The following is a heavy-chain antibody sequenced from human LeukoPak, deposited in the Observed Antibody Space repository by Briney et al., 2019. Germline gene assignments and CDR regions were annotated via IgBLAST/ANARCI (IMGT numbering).Heavy chain of an antibody. CDR2: ILASGSPT. J-gene: IGHJ4*02. CDR3: AKDLRPDGVDNFDH. V-gene: IGHV3-23*01. Sequence: GGSLRLSCAASGFNFNSYTMNWVRQAPGKGLQWVANILASGSPTYYADSVKGRFIISRDNSNNTVYLQMNSLRVEDTAIYYCAKDLRPDGVDNFDHWGQGILVTVSS. CDR1: GFNFNSYT. D-gene: IGHD2-8*01.